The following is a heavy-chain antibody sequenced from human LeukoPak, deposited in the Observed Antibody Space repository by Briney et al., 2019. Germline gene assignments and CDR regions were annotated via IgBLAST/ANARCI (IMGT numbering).Heavy chain of an antibody. V-gene: IGHV1-18*01. CDR1: GYTFSNYG. CDR3: ARDSDDSSDY. D-gene: IGHD3-22*01. Sequence: ASVKVSCKASGYTFSNYGISWVRQAPGQGLEWMRWISGYNGDTIYAQNLQGRVTMTTDTSTRTAYMELRSLRSDDTAVYFCARDSDDSSDYWGQGTLVTVSS. CDR2: ISGYNGDT. J-gene: IGHJ4*02.